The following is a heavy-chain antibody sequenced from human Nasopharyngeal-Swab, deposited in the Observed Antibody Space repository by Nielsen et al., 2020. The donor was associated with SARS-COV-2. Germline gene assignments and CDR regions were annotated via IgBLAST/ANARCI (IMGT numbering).Heavy chain of an antibody. V-gene: IGHV2-5*02. CDR2: IYWDDDK. Sequence: SGPTLVKPTQTLTLTCTFSGFSLSTSGVGVGWIRQPPGKALEWLALIYWDDDKRYSPSLTSRLTITKDTSKNQVVLTMTNMDPVDTATYYCAHRPGFGELLSDWFDPWGQGTLVTVSS. CDR1: GFSLSTSGVG. J-gene: IGHJ5*02. CDR3: AHRPGFGELLSDWFDP. D-gene: IGHD3-10*01.